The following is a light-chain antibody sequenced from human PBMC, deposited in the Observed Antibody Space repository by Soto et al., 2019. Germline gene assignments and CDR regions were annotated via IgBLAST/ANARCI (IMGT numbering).Light chain of an antibody. CDR1: QSVSSN. Sequence: EIVMTQSPATLSVSPGERATLSCRASQSVSSNLAWYQQKPGQAPRLLIYGASTRATGIPARFSGSGSGTEFTLTISSLQSEDFAVYYCQQYNNWPGFGGGTKVDIK. CDR2: GAS. CDR3: QQYNNWPG. J-gene: IGKJ4*01. V-gene: IGKV3-15*01.